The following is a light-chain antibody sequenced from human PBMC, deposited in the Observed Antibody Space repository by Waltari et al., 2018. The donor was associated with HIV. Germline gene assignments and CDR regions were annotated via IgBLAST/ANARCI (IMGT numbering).Light chain of an antibody. Sequence: ETMMTQSPATLSVSPGERATLSCRASQSVSSNLAWYQQKPGQAPRLLIYGASTRATAIPARVSGSGSGTDFTRTISSLQSEDIAIYYCQQYNNWPQTFGQGTNVEIK. CDR3: QQYNNWPQT. CDR1: QSVSSN. J-gene: IGKJ1*01. CDR2: GAS. V-gene: IGKV3-15*01.